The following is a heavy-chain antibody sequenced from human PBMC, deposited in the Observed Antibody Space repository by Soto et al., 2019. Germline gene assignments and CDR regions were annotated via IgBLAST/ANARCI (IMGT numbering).Heavy chain of an antibody. J-gene: IGHJ4*02. CDR1: GFTFNNKA. CDR3: AKGRAGHTSGADY. V-gene: IGHV3-23*01. CDR2: ISGVDNGA. D-gene: IGHD6-19*01. Sequence: EVQLLESGGGLVQPGGSLRLSCATSGFTFNNKAMNWVRQAPGKGLEWVAVISGVDNGAYYAESVKGRFTISRDNSKNTVTLQMNNLSAEDTAVYYCAKGRAGHTSGADYWGQGTLVTVSS.